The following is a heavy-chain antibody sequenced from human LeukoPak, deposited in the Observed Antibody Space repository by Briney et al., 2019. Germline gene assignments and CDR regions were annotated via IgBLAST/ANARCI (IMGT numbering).Heavy chain of an antibody. V-gene: IGHV3-33*01. Sequence: GRSLRLSCAASVFTFSSYCMHWVRQAPGKGLEGVAVIWYDGSNKYYADSVKGRFTISRDNSKNTLYLQRNSLRAEDTAVYYCARNSRVRGIITSQNIVPDYWGQGTLVTVSS. CDR3: ARNSRVRGIITSQNIVPDY. CDR2: IWYDGSNK. D-gene: IGHD3-10*01. CDR1: VFTFSSYC. J-gene: IGHJ4*02.